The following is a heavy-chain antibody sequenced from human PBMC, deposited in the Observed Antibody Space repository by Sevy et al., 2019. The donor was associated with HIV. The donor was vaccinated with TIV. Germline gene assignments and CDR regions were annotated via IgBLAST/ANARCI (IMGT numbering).Heavy chain of an antibody. CDR3: ARGRWLHFATFDY. V-gene: IGHV3-64*01. D-gene: IGHD5-12*01. CDR2: ISSNGGST. J-gene: IGHJ4*02. CDR1: GFTFSSYA. Sequence: GGSLRLSCAASGFTFSSYAMHWVRQAPGKGLEYVSAISSNGGSTYYANSVKGRFTISRDNSKNTLYLQMGSLRAEDMAVYYCARGRWLHFATFDYWGQGTLVTVSS.